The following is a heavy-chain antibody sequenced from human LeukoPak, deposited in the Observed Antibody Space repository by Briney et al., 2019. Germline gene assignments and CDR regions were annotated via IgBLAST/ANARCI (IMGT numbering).Heavy chain of an antibody. D-gene: IGHD2-21*02. V-gene: IGHV2-70*01. J-gene: IGHJ3*02. CDR2: IDWDDDK. CDR3: ARIASGGDCYSNAFDI. CDR1: GFSLSASGMC. Sequence: SGPTLVNPTQTLTLTCTFSGFSLSASGMCVSWIRQPPGKALEWLALIDWDDDKYYSTSLKTRLTISKDTSKNQVVLTMTNMDPVDTATYYCARIASGGDCYSNAFDIWGQGTMVTVSS.